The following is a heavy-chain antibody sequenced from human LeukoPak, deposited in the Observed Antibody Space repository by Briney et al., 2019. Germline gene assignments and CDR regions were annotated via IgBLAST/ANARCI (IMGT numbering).Heavy chain of an antibody. V-gene: IGHV4-59*01. D-gene: IGHD6-13*01. CDR3: ARGHSSSWYYLDY. Sequence: SETLSLTCTVSGGSISSYYWSWIRQPPGKGLEWIGYTYYRGSTNNNPSLTSRVSISLDTSRNQFSLKLSSVTAADTAVYYCARGHSSSWYYLDYWGQGTLVTVSS. J-gene: IGHJ4*02. CDR1: GGSISSYY. CDR2: TYYRGST.